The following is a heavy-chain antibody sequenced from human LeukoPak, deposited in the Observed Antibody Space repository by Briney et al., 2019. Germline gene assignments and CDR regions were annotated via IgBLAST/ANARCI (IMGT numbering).Heavy chain of an antibody. CDR3: ARDRGYYYDSSGRDAFDI. V-gene: IGHV1-69*05. J-gene: IGHJ3*02. CDR2: IIPIFGTA. Sequence: GASVKVSCKASGGTFSSYAISWVRQAPGQGLEWLGGIIPIFGTANYAQKFQGRVTITTDESTSTAYMELSSLRSEDTTVYYCARDRGYYYDSSGRDAFDIWGQGTMVTVSS. CDR1: GGTFSSYA. D-gene: IGHD3-22*01.